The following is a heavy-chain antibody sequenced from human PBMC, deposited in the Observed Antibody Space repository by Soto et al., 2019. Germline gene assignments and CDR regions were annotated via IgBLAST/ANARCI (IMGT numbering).Heavy chain of an antibody. CDR1: GFTFTDYY. CDR2: ISGSTDYL. CDR3: ARDLGLSSSNYFDF. J-gene: IGHJ4*02. Sequence: QVQLVESGGDLVKPGGSLRLSCAASGFTFTDYYMSWLRQAPGQGLQWLSYISGSTDYLNYADSVKGRFTISRDNAKNLLYLQMTSMRADYTAVYYCARDLGLSSSNYFDFWGQGTLVTVSS. D-gene: IGHD3-10*01. V-gene: IGHV3-11*05.